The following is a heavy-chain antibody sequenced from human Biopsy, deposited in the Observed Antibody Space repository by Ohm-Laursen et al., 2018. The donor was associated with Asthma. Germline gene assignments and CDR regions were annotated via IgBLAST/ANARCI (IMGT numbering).Heavy chain of an antibody. V-gene: IGHV1-69*13. Sequence: SVKVSCKASGGTFTTYSISWVRQAPGQGLVWMGGIIPLIGTPNYAQKFQGRVTITADASTNTAYMDLSSLRSEDTAVHYCASPLGDYYDSSGYYYASLGYWGLGTLVIVSS. CDR1: GGTFTTYS. D-gene: IGHD3-22*01. CDR3: ASPLGDYYDSSGYYYASLGY. CDR2: IIPLIGTP. J-gene: IGHJ4*02.